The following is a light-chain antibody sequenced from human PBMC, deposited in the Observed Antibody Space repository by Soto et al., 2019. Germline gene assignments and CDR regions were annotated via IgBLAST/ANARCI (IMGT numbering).Light chain of an antibody. CDR2: AAS. J-gene: IGKJ5*01. CDR1: QSINRY. Sequence: DIQMTQSPSSLSASVGDRVTITCRASQSINRYLNWYQQKPGKAPKLLIYAASSLQSGVPSRFSGRGSGTDFTLTISSLQPEDFATYYCQQSYNTPITFGQGTRLEIK. V-gene: IGKV1-39*01. CDR3: QQSYNTPIT.